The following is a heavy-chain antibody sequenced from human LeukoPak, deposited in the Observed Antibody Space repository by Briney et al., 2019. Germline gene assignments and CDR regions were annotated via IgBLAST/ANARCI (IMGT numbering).Heavy chain of an antibody. V-gene: IGHV1-69*04. CDR2: IIFVRDIT. Sequence: ASVKVSCKPSGGTFNNNVVAWMRQAPGHGLEWMGRIIFVRDITYYALNFQGRATITADKSTSTVYLDLSSLRSQDTAVYFCATGMRIPGAVSPYQDLYYDSWGQGTLVTVSS. D-gene: IGHD2-15*01. CDR3: ATGMRIPGAVSPYQDLYYDS. CDR1: GGTFNNNV. J-gene: IGHJ4*01.